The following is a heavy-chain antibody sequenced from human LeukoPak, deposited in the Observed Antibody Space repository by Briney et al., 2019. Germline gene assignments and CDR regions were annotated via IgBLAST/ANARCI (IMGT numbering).Heavy chain of an antibody. J-gene: IGHJ6*03. CDR2: ISAYNGNT. D-gene: IGHD2-2*02. Sequence: ASVKVSCKAAGYSFTSYGISWVRQAPGQGLEWMGWISAYNGNTNYAQKLQGRVTMTTDTSTSTAYMELRSLRSDDTAVYYCAREDIVVVPAAITPDYYYYYMDVWGKGTTVTVSS. CDR3: AREDIVVVPAAITPDYYYYYMDV. V-gene: IGHV1-18*01. CDR1: GYSFTSYG.